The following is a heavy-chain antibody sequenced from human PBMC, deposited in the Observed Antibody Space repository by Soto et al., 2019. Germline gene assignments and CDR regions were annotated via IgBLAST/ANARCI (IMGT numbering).Heavy chain of an antibody. J-gene: IGHJ4*02. D-gene: IGHD3-3*01. CDR3: ARRLLSDYDFWSGYYTRGYFDY. Sequence: QVTLKESGPVLVKPTETLTLTCTVSGFSLSNARMGVSWIRQPPGKALEWLAHIFSNDEKSYSTSLKSRLTISKDTSNSQVILTMTNMDPVDTATYYCARRLLSDYDFWSGYYTRGYFDYWGQGTLVTVSS. V-gene: IGHV2-26*01. CDR2: IFSNDEK. CDR1: GFSLSNARMG.